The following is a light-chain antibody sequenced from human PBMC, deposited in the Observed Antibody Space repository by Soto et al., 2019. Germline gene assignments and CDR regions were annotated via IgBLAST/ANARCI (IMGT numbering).Light chain of an antibody. CDR2: GAS. J-gene: IGKJ1*01. V-gene: IGKV3-20*01. CDR3: QLYGSSPPRT. Sequence: EIVLTQSPGTLSLSPGERATLSFRASQSVSSTYLGWYQQKPGQAPRLLIYGASSRATGIPDRFSGSGSGTDFTLTIARLEPEDFAVYYCQLYGSSPPRTFGQGTKVEI. CDR1: QSVSSTY.